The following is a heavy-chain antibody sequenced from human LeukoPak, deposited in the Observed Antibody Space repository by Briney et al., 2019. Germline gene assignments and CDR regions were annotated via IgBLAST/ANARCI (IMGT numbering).Heavy chain of an antibody. CDR1: EGTFSSYA. Sequence: GSSVKVSCKASEGTFSSYAISWVRQAPGQGLEWMGGIIPIFGTANYAQKFQGRVTITTDESTSTAYMELSSLRSEDTAVYYCASPGGRDGYKGGAFDIWGQGTMVTVSS. V-gene: IGHV1-69*05. D-gene: IGHD5-24*01. CDR2: IIPIFGTA. CDR3: ASPGGRDGYKGGAFDI. J-gene: IGHJ3*02.